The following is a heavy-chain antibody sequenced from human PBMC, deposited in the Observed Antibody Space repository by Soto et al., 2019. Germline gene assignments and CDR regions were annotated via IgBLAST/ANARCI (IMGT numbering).Heavy chain of an antibody. CDR3: ARHGNNRRTDYYYYMDG. Sequence: QVQLQESGPGLVKPSETLSLTCTVSGGSISSYYWSWIRQPPGKGLEWIGYIYYSGSTNYNTSRKRLVTISVDTSKNQFSLKLSSVTAADAAVYYCARHGNNRRTDYYYYMDGWGKGTKVTVSS. D-gene: IGHD1-1*01. J-gene: IGHJ6*03. CDR1: GGSISSYY. V-gene: IGHV4-59*08. CDR2: IYYSGST.